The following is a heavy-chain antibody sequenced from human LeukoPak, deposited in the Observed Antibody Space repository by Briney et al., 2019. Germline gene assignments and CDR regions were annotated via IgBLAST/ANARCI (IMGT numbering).Heavy chain of an antibody. D-gene: IGHD4-17*01. CDR2: ISGSGDGT. J-gene: IGHJ4*02. CDR3: AKDIHGDYGGLDY. V-gene: IGHV3-23*01. CDR1: GFIFSSYA. Sequence: GGSLRLSCAASGFIFSSYAMNWGRQAPGKGLEWVSAISGSGDGTYYADSVKGRFTVSRDNSKNTLYLQMNSLRAEDTAVYYCAKDIHGDYGGLDYWGQGTLVTVSS.